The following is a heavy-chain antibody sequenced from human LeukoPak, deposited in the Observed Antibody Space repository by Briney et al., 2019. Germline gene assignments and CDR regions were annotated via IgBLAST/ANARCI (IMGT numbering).Heavy chain of an antibody. J-gene: IGHJ4*02. CDR2: ISGSGGST. CDR1: GFTFSSYA. D-gene: IGHD6-13*01. CDR3: AKTPGIAAAGYDLYYFDY. V-gene: IGHV3-23*01. Sequence: PGGSLRLSCAASGFTFSSYAMSWVRQAPGKGLEWVSGISGSGGSTYYADSVKGRFTISGDNSKDTLYLQLNSLRAEDTAVYYCAKTPGIAAAGYDLYYFDYWGQGTLVTVSS.